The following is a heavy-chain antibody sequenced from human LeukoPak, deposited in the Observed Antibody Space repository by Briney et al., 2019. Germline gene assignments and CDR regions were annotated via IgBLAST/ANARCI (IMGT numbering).Heavy chain of an antibody. D-gene: IGHD4-17*01. J-gene: IGHJ2*01. Sequence: ASVHVSCKASGYTFTGYLIHLVRQPPAPGLESMGWISPNSGGTKYAQKVHGRLTITRDTSITTAYMDLSMLGSDDTDVYYFVRALSTVSTWLYLWGRGTRVTVSS. V-gene: IGHV1-2*02. CDR1: GYTFTGYL. CDR3: VRALSTVSTWLYL. CDR2: ISPNSGGT.